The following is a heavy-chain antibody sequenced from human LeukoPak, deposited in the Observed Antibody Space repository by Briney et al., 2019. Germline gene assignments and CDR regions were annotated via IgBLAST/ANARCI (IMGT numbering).Heavy chain of an antibody. D-gene: IGHD3-22*01. V-gene: IGHV1-18*01. CDR2: ISAYNGNT. Sequence: GASVKVSCKASGYTFTSYGISWVRQAPGQGLEWMGWISAYNGNTNYAQKLQGRVTMTTDTSTSTAYMELRSLRSDDTAVYYCARHLRVVVITRSNWLDPWGQGTLVTVSS. J-gene: IGHJ5*02. CDR3: ARHLRVVVITRSNWLDP. CDR1: GYTFTSYG.